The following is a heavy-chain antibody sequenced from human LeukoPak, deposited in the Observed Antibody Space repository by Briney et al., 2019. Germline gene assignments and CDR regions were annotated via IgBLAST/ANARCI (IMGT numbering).Heavy chain of an antibody. J-gene: IGHJ4*02. CDR2: INHHGYT. V-gene: IGHV4-34*01. D-gene: IGHD5-24*01. Sequence: SETLSLTCVVDGGSFSGYYWSWIRQSPGKGLEWIGEINHHGYTNYNPPLRSRVIMSVDTSKNHISLKLTSVTAADTAMYYCAAKGGDGHNSAFGFWGQGALVSVSS. CDR1: GGSFSGYY. CDR3: AAKGGDGHNSAFGF.